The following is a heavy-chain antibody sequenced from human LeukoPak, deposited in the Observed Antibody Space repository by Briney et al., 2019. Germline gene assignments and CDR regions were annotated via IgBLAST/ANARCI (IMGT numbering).Heavy chain of an antibody. V-gene: IGHV1-69*01. CDR3: ARAKTGYYDSSGSAFDI. Sequence: VASVKVSCKTSGGTFSSYAISWVRQAPGQGLEWMGGIIPIFGTANYAQKFQGRVTITADESTSTAYMELSSLRSEDTAVYYCARAKTGYYDSSGSAFDIWGQGTMVTVSS. D-gene: IGHD3-22*01. J-gene: IGHJ3*02. CDR1: GGTFSSYA. CDR2: IIPIFGTA.